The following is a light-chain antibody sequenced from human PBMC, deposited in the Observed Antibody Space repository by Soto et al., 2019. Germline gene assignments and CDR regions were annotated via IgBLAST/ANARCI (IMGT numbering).Light chain of an antibody. CDR3: QQYGTSWWT. CDR2: GAS. J-gene: IGKJ1*01. V-gene: IGKV3-20*01. Sequence: EIVLTQSPGTLSLSPGERATLSCRTSQSVSSNHLAWYQQKPGQAPRLLIYGASSRATGIPDRFSGSGSGTDFTLTIRRLEPEDFAVYHCQQYGTSWWTFGQGTKVEIK. CDR1: QSVSSNH.